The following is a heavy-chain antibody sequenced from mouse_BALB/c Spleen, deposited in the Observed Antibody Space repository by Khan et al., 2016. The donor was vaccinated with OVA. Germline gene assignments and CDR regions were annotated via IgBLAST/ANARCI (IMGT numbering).Heavy chain of an antibody. CDR1: GYTFTSHT. J-gene: IGHJ4*01. CDR2: INPRSGYT. D-gene: IGHD2-14*01. CDR3: ARRTTEYALDY. Sequence: QVQLQQSGAELARPGASVKMSCKASGYTFTSHTMHWVKQRPGQGLEWIGYINPRSGYTQYNQKVNDKATFTANKTANTDNMQLSSLTSEDSAVDYCARRTTEYALDYWGQGTSVTVSS. V-gene: IGHV1-4*01.